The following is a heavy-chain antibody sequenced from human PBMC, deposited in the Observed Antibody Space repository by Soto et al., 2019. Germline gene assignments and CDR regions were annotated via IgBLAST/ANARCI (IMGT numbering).Heavy chain of an antibody. V-gene: IGHV4-30-4*01. D-gene: IGHD3-10*01. CDR2: IYYSGST. J-gene: IGHJ6*02. CDR1: GGSISSGDYY. Sequence: QVQLQESGPGLVKPSQTLSLTCTVSGGSISSGDYYWSWIRQPPGKGLEWIGYIYYSGSTYYNPSLKRRVTISVDTSKNQFSLKLSSVTAADTAVYYCARARMVVRGVPYYYYYGMDVWGQGTTVTVSS. CDR3: ARARMVVRGVPYYYYYGMDV.